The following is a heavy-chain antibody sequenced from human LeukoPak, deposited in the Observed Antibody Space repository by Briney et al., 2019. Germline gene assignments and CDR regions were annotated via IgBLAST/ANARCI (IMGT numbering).Heavy chain of an antibody. D-gene: IGHD1-26*01. CDR1: GFTFSSYG. CDR2: ISGSDGST. V-gene: IGHV3-23*01. CDR3: AKVTGAPAY. Sequence: GGSLRLSCAASGFTFSSYGMSWVRQAPGKGLEWVSSISGSDGSTYYADSVKGRFTISRDNSKDTVYLQMNSLRAEDTAVYYCAKVTGAPAYWGQGTLVTVSS. J-gene: IGHJ4*02.